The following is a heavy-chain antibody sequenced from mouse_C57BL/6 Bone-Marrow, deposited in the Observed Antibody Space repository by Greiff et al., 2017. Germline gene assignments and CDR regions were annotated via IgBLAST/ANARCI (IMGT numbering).Heavy chain of an antibody. V-gene: IGHV1-64*01. D-gene: IGHD2-5*01. CDR1: GYTFTSYW. CDR3: ARRSNGKYFDV. Sequence: QVQLKQPGAELVKPGASVKLSCKASGYTFTSYWMHWVKQRPGQGLEWIGMIHPNSGSTNYNEKFKSKATLTVDKSSSTAYMQLSSLTSEDSAVYCCARRSNGKYFDVWGTGTTATVSA. CDR2: IHPNSGST. J-gene: IGHJ1*03.